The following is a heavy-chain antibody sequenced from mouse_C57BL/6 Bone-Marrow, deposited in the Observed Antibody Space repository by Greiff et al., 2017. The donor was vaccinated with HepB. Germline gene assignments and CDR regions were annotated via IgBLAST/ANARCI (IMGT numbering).Heavy chain of an antibody. V-gene: IGHV5-9-1*02. Sequence: EVKLMESGEGLVKPGGSLKLSCAASGFTFSSYAMSWVRQTPEKRLEWVAYISSGGDYIYYADTVKGRFTISRDNARNTLYLQMSSLKSEDTAMYYCTRLRPGFAYWGQGTLVTVSA. J-gene: IGHJ3*01. D-gene: IGHD2-12*01. CDR2: ISSGGDYI. CDR3: TRLRPGFAY. CDR1: GFTFSSYA.